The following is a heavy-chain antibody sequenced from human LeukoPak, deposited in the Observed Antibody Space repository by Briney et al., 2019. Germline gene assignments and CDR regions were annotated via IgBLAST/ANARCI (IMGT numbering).Heavy chain of an antibody. V-gene: IGHV4-39*02. Sequence: SETLSLTCTVSGGSISSSSYYWGWIRQPPGKGLEWIGSIYYSGSTYYNPSLKSRVTISVDTSKDQFSLKLSSVTAADTAVYYCAREKVAARPTDYWGQGTLVTVSS. CDR1: GGSISSSSYY. CDR2: IYYSGST. J-gene: IGHJ4*02. CDR3: AREKVAARPTDY. D-gene: IGHD6-6*01.